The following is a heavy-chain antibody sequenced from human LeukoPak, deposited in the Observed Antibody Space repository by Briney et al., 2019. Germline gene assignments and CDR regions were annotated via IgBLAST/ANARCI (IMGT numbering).Heavy chain of an antibody. CDR3: ARGSYYDSIGYPDY. Sequence: ASVKVSCKASGYTFTSYGISWVRQAPGQGLEWMGWISAYNGNTNYAQKLQGRVTMTTDTSTSTAYMELRSLRSDDTAVYCCARGSYYDSIGYPDYWGQGTLVTVSS. CDR2: ISAYNGNT. J-gene: IGHJ4*02. CDR1: GYTFTSYG. D-gene: IGHD3-22*01. V-gene: IGHV1-18*01.